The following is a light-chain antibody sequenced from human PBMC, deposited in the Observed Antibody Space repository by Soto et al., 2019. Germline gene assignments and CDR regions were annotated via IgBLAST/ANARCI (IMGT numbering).Light chain of an antibody. CDR1: QSVANNY. J-gene: IGKJ1*01. CDR3: QQRSNWPPSWT. CDR2: GAS. Sequence: GERATLFCRASQSVANNYLAWYQQKPGQAPRLLIYGASNRATGIPARFSGSGSWTDFTRTISSLEPEEFAVYYCQQRSNWPPSWTLGQGTKVDIK. V-gene: IGKV3-11*01.